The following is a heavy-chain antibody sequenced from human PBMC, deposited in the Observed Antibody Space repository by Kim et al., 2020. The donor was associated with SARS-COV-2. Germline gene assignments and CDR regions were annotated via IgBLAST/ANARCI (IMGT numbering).Heavy chain of an antibody. D-gene: IGHD3-9*01. V-gene: IGHV3-30*04. Sequence: GGSLRLSCAASGFTFSSYAMHWVRQAPGKGLEWVAVISYDGSNKYYADSVKGRFTISRDNSKNTLYLQMNSLRAEDTAVYYCARGSLPLLRYFDWLLQY. J-gene: IGHJ1*01. CDR1: GFTFSSYA. CDR2: ISYDGSNK. CDR3: ARGSLPLLRYFDWLLQY.